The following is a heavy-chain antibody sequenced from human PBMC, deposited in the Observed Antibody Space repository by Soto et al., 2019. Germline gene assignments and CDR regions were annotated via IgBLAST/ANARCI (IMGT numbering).Heavy chain of an antibody. Sequence: SETLSLTCTVSGCPISSRDRCWSLIRQPPGKCLEAMVYISYGGTTYYNPSLQSRITNSVYTSKNKLSMKLTSVTSADTAIITCARRRGYSYGIDYWGQGTLVTVSS. CDR1: GCPISSRDRC. V-gene: IGHV4-30-4*01. CDR2: ISYGGTT. CDR3: ARRRGYSYGIDY. D-gene: IGHD5-18*01. J-gene: IGHJ4*02.